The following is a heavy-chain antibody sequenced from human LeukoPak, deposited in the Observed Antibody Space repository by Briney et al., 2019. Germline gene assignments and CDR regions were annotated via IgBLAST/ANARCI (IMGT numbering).Heavy chain of an antibody. J-gene: IGHJ5*02. CDR2: IYYSGST. CDR1: GGSISNTEHY. V-gene: IGHV4-39*07. CDR3: ARGRAWVGYCSSTSCRNWFDP. Sequence: SETLSLTCSVSGGSISNTEHYWAWIRQSPGRGLEWIGSIYYSGSTNYNPSLKSRVTISVDTSKNQFSLKLSSVTAADTAVYYCARGRAWVGYCSSTSCRNWFDPWGQGTLVTVSS. D-gene: IGHD2-2*01.